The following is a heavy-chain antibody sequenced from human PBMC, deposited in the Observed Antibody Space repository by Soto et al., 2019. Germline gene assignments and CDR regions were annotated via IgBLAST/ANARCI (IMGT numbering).Heavy chain of an antibody. J-gene: IGHJ4*02. V-gene: IGHV1-3*05. Sequence: QVQVVQSGAEEKKPGASVKVSCTASGYTFTGYAMHWVRQAPGQRLEWMGWINAGNGNTKYSQKFQGRVTITRDTTASTAYMELSSLRSEDTAVYCCAGAVAVPADFDYWGQGTLVTVSS. D-gene: IGHD6-19*01. CDR2: INAGNGNT. CDR1: GYTFTGYA. CDR3: AGAVAVPADFDY.